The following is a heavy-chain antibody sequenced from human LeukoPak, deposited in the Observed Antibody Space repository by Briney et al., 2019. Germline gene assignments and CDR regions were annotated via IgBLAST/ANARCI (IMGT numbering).Heavy chain of an antibody. Sequence: GGSLRLSCAASGFTVSNNYMSWVRQAPGKKLEWVSDIYSDGTTFYADSVKGRFTISRDNSKNTLYLQMSSLRAEDTAVYHCARYDFILISYFDLWGRGALVTVSS. D-gene: IGHD3-3*01. CDR2: IYSDGTT. V-gene: IGHV3-53*01. J-gene: IGHJ2*01. CDR1: GFTVSNNY. CDR3: ARYDFILISYFDL.